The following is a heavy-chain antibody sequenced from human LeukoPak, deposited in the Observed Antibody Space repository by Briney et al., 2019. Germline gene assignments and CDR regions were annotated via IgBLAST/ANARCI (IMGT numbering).Heavy chain of an antibody. J-gene: IGHJ4*02. V-gene: IGHV5-51*01. CDR1: GYTFTSYW. Sequence: GESLKISCKASGYTFTSYWIAWVRQMPGKGLEWMGIIYPGDSDTRYSPSFQGQVTISADKSISTAYLQWSSLKASDTAMYYCARHLPRYYYEGIDYWGQGTLVTVSS. CDR3: ARHLPRYYYEGIDY. CDR2: IYPGDSDT. D-gene: IGHD3-22*01.